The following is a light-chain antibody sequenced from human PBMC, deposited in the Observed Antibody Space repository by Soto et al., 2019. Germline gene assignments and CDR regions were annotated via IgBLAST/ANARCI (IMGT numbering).Light chain of an antibody. CDR3: QQYSSYWT. Sequence: IVLSQSPSSLSASVGDRVTITCRASQDLDKWLAWYQQKPGKAPNLLIYRSSTLREGVPSRFRGFGSGTEYLLTITDLHPDDFATYYCQQYSSYWTFGQGTVV. CDR1: QDLDKW. V-gene: IGKV1-5*01. J-gene: IGKJ1*01. CDR2: RSS.